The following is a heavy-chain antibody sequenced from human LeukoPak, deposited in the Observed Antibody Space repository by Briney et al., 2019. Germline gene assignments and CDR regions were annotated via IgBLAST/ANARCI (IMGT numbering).Heavy chain of an antibody. Sequence: SETLSLTCTVSGGSISSSSYYWGWIRQPPGKGLEWIGSINYSGSTYYNPSLKSRVTISVDTSKNQFSLKLSSVTAADTAVYYCARLRDVGYNNPEYSQHWGQGTLVTVSS. CDR2: INYSGST. J-gene: IGHJ1*01. D-gene: IGHD5-24*01. CDR3: ARLRDVGYNNPEYSQH. CDR1: GGSISSSSYY. V-gene: IGHV4-39*07.